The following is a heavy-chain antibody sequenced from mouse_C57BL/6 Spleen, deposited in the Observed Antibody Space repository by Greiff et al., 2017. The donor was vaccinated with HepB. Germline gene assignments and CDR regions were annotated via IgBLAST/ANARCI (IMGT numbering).Heavy chain of an antibody. D-gene: IGHD1-1*01. CDR1: GYSITSGYY. CDR3: ARVTTQGYFDV. V-gene: IGHV3-6*01. Sequence: VQLQQSGPGLVKPSQSLSLTCSVTGYSITSGYYWNWIRQFPGNKLEWMGYISYDGSNNYNPSLKNRISITRDTSKNQFFLKLNSVTTEDTATYYCARVTTQGYFDVWGTGTTVTVSS. CDR2: ISYDGSN. J-gene: IGHJ1*03.